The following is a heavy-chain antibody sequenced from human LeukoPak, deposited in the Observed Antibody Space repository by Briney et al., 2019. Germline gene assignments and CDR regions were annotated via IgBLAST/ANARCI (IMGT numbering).Heavy chain of an antibody. CDR2: INPNSGGT. CDR3: ASRYDFWSGTLNYMDV. J-gene: IGHJ6*03. Sequence: ASVKVSCKASGYTFTGYYMHWVRQAPGQGLEWMGWINPNSGGTNYAQKFQGRVTMTRDTSISTAYMELSRLRSGDTAVYYCASRYDFWSGTLNYMDVWGKGTTVTVSS. D-gene: IGHD3-3*01. CDR1: GYTFTGYY. V-gene: IGHV1-2*02.